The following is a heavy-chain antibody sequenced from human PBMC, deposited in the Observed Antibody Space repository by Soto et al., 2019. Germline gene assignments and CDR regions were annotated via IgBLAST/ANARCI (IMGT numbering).Heavy chain of an antibody. CDR1: GGSFSGYY. D-gene: IGHD6-13*01. CDR2: INHSGST. CDR3: ASLKRAAAVDY. V-gene: IGHV4-34*01. Sequence: SETLSLTCAVYGGSFSGYYWSWIRQPPGKGLEWIGEINHSGSTNYNPSLKSRVTISVDTSKNQFSLKLSSVTAADTAVYYCASLKRAAAVDYWAREPWSRLL. J-gene: IGHJ4*02.